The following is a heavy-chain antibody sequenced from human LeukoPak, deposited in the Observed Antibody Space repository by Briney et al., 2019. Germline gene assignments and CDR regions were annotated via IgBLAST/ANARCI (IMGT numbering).Heavy chain of an antibody. D-gene: IGHD3-16*02. CDR3: ARGGSYPLDF. V-gene: IGHV1-2*06. Sequence: ASVKVSCKASGYTFTDYYIHWVRQAPGQGLEWMGRINPNTGGTDYAQISQGRVTMTRDTSISTAYMELSSLRSDDTAVYYCARGGSYPLDFWGQGTLVTVSS. J-gene: IGHJ4*02. CDR2: INPNTGGT. CDR1: GYTFTDYY.